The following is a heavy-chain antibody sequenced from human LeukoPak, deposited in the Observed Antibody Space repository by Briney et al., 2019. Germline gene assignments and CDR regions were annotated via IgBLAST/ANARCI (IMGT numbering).Heavy chain of an antibody. CDR1: GGPISSHY. D-gene: IGHD4-17*01. CDR2: ISYSGST. CDR3: ARVDQGADGDYEPYY. J-gene: IGHJ4*02. V-gene: IGHV4-59*11. Sequence: PSETLSLTCTVSGGPISSHYWRWTRHPPGKGLEWFGYISYSGSTNYNPSLKSRVTIRVDTSKTQFSLKLGSVTAADAAVYYCARVDQGADGDYEPYYWGRGTLVTVSS.